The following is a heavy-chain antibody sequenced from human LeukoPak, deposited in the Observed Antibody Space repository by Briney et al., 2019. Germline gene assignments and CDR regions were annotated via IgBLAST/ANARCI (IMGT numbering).Heavy chain of an antibody. CDR2: IYYSGST. V-gene: IGHV4-61*08. CDR1: GVSISSGDYY. J-gene: IGHJ4*02. D-gene: IGHD5-18*01. CDR3: ASHTAMATEFDY. Sequence: PSETLSLTCTVSGVSISSGDYYWSWIRQPPGKGLEWIGYIYYSGSTNYNPSLKSRVTISVDTSKNQFSLKLSSVTAADTAVYYCASHTAMATEFDYWGQGTLVTVSS.